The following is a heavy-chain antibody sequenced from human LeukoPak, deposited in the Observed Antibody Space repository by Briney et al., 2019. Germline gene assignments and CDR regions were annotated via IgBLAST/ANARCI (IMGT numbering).Heavy chain of an antibody. CDR3: TRSSGSCGGDMDV. CDR2: VYYSGST. V-gene: IGHV4-39*01. CDR1: SGSISSSGYY. Sequence: SETLSLTCTVPSGSISSSGYYWGWIRQSPGKGLEWIGSVYYSGSTYYNPSLKSRVTISVDASKNQFSLKLSSVTAADTAIYSCTRSSGSCGGDMDVWGKGTTVTVSS. J-gene: IGHJ6*03. D-gene: IGHD3-3*01.